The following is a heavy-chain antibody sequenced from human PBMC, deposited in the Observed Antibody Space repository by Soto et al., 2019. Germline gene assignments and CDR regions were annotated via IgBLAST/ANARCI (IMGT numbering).Heavy chain of an antibody. CDR3: ARDLGYYDSSGYS. D-gene: IGHD3-22*01. CDR1: GYAFTGYY. CDR2: LKPNSGGT. J-gene: IGHJ5*02. Sequence: ASVKASCKASGYAFTGYYMHWVRQAPGQGLEWMGWLKPNSGGTNYAQECQGRVTMTRETSISTAYMELSRLRSDDTAVYYCARDLGYYDSSGYSWGQGTLVTVSS. V-gene: IGHV1-2*02.